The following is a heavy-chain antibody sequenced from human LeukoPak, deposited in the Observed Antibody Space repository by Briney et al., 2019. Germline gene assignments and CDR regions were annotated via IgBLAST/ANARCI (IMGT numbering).Heavy chain of an antibody. CDR2: IYTSGST. D-gene: IGHD1-1*01. Sequence: PSETLSLTCTVSGGSISSYYWSWIRQPAGKGLEWIGRIYTSGSTNYNPSLKSRVTISVDTSKNQFSLKLSSVTAADTAVYYRAGEAGTRTNWFDPWGQGTLVTVSS. CDR1: GGSISSYY. V-gene: IGHV4-4*07. J-gene: IGHJ5*02. CDR3: AGEAGTRTNWFDP.